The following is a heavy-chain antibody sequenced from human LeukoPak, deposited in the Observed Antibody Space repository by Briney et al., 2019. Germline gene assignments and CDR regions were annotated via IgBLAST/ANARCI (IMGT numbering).Heavy chain of an antibody. CDR2: ISYDGSNK. D-gene: IGHD5-18*01. Sequence: GGSLRLSCAASGFTFSSYEMNWVRQAPGKGLEWVAVISYDGSNKYYADSVKGRFTISRDNSKNTLYLQMNSLRAEDTAIYYCAKGQYSYGPLDDWGQGTLITVSS. V-gene: IGHV3-30*18. CDR1: GFTFSSYE. J-gene: IGHJ4*02. CDR3: AKGQYSYGPLDD.